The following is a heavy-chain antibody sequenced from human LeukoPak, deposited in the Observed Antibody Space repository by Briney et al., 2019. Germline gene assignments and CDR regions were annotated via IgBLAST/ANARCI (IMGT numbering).Heavy chain of an antibody. CDR2: ISGSGGST. V-gene: IGHV3-23*01. CDR3: AKDGALYYYGSGSYYGGDFDY. Sequence: GGSLRLSCAASGFTFSSYGMGWVRQAPGRGLEWGSAISGSGGSTYYADSVKGRFTISRDNSKNTLYLQMNSLRAEDTAVYYCAKDGALYYYGSGSYYGGDFDYWGQGTLVTVSS. D-gene: IGHD3-10*01. CDR1: GFTFSSYG. J-gene: IGHJ4*02.